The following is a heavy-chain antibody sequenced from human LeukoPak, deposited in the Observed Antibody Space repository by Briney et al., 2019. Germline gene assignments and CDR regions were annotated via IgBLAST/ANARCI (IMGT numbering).Heavy chain of an antibody. CDR1: GFTFSSYS. CDR2: ISSSSSYI. V-gene: IGHV3-21*01. D-gene: IGHD5-24*01. CDR3: AREGGDGYNPLGAFDI. J-gene: IGHJ3*02. Sequence: GGSLRLSCAASGFTFSSYSMNWVRQAPGKGLEWVSSISSSSSYIYYADSVKGRFTISRDNAKNSLYLQMNSLRAEDTAVYYCAREGGDGYNPLGAFDIWGQGTMVTVSS.